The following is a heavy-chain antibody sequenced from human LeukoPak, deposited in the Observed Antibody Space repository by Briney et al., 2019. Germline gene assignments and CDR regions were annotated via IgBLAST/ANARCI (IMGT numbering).Heavy chain of an antibody. Sequence: SETLSLTCAVSGGSISSGGYSWSWIRQPPGKGLEWIGYIYHSGSTYYNPSLKSRATISVDRSKNQFSLKLSSVTAADTAVYYCATSDTGRLPEFDYWGQGTLVTVSS. D-gene: IGHD6-25*01. CDR2: IYHSGST. CDR3: ATSDTGRLPEFDY. CDR1: GGSISSGGYS. J-gene: IGHJ4*02. V-gene: IGHV4-30-2*01.